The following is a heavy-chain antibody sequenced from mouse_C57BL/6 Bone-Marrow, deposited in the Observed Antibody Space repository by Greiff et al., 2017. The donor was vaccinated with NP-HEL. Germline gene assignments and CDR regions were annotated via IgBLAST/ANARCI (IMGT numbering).Heavy chain of an antibody. D-gene: IGHD4-1*01. V-gene: IGHV1-59*01. CDR1: GYTFTSYW. Sequence: QVQLQQSGAELVRPGTSVKLSCKASGYTFTSYWMHWVKQRPGQGLEWIGVIDPSDSYTNYNQKFKGKATLTVDTSSSTAYMQLSSLTSEDSAVYYCARENWDYFDYWGQGTTLTVSS. CDR3: ARENWDYFDY. CDR2: IDPSDSYT. J-gene: IGHJ2*01.